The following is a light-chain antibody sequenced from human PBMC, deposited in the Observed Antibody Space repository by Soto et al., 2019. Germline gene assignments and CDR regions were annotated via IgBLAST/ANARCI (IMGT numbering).Light chain of an antibody. CDR2: EVT. CDR3: TSYVGNDIWV. CDR1: SSDVGAYKY. Sequence: QSALTQPPSASGSPGQSVTISCTGTSSDVGAYKYVSWYQLYPGKAPKLMIYEVTKRPSGVPDRFSGSKSGNTASLTVSGLQAEDEADYYCTSYVGNDIWVFGGGTKLTVL. J-gene: IGLJ3*02. V-gene: IGLV2-8*01.